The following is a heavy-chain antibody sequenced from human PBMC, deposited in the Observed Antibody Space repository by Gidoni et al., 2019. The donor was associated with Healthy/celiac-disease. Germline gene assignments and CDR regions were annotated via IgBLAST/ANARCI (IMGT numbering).Heavy chain of an antibody. CDR1: GGTFSSYA. D-gene: IGHD2-21*01. Sequence: QVQLVQSGAEVTKPGSSVKVSCKASGGTFSSYAISWLRLAPGQGLEWRGGIIPILGTANDAQKFQGKVTITADESTSTAYMELSSLRSEDTAVYYCARSSLIPSWGQGTLVTVSS. CDR3: ARSSLIPS. J-gene: IGHJ5*02. V-gene: IGHV1-69*01. CDR2: IIPILGTA.